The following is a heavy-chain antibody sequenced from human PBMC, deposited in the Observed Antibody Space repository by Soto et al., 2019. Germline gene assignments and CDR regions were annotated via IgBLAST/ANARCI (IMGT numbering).Heavy chain of an antibody. V-gene: IGHV4-31*03. CDR2: IYYSGST. CDR1: GGSISSGGYY. D-gene: IGHD3-10*01. Sequence: QVQLQESGPGLVKPSQTLSLTCTVSGGSISSGGYYWSWIRQHPGKGLEWIGYIYYSGSTYYNPSLKSRVXXSXAXXKNQFSLKLSSVTAADTAVYYCARDSMVRGAEIDYWGQGTLVTVSS. J-gene: IGHJ4*02. CDR3: ARDSMVRGAEIDY.